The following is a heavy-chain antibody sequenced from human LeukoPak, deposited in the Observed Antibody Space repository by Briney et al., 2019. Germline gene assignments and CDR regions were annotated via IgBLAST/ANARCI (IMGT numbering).Heavy chain of an antibody. D-gene: IGHD3-9*01. CDR2: INHSGST. CDR1: GGSFSGYY. Sequence: SETLSLTCAVYGGSFSGYYWSWIRQPPGKGLEWIGEINHSGSTNYNPSLKSRVTISVDTSKNQFSLKLSSVTAADTAVYYCAREGPLLRYFDWLFSSALDYWGQGTLVTVSS. CDR3: AREGPLLRYFDWLFSSALDY. J-gene: IGHJ4*02. V-gene: IGHV4-34*01.